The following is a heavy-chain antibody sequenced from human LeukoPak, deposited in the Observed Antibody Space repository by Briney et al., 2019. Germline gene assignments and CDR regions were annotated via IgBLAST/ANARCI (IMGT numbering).Heavy chain of an antibody. Sequence: GGSLRLSCTASGFNFSSYTMNWVRQAPGKGLEWLSSISGSGNYIYYAESLKGRFTVSRDNAKKSLYLQMNSLRADDTAMFFCARAAPKRGYTFGFDFWGQGTLVTVSS. CDR2: ISGSGNYI. CDR1: GFNFSSYT. D-gene: IGHD5-18*01. V-gene: IGHV3-21*01. CDR3: ARAAPKRGYTFGFDF. J-gene: IGHJ5*01.